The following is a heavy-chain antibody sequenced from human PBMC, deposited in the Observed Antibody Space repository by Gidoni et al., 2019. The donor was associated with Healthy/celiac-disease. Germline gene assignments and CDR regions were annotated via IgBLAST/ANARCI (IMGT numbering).Heavy chain of an antibody. D-gene: IGHD3-3*01. Sequence: QVQPVESGGGVVKPGRSPRPSSASSVFTFSSYGMHWVRQARGKGLEGVAVIWYDGSNKYYADSVKGRFTISRDNSKNTLYLQMNSLRAEDTAVYYCARGTIFGVVLYYYYMDVWGKGTTVTVSS. J-gene: IGHJ6*03. CDR2: IWYDGSNK. CDR3: ARGTIFGVVLYYYYMDV. V-gene: IGHV3-33*01. CDR1: VFTFSSYG.